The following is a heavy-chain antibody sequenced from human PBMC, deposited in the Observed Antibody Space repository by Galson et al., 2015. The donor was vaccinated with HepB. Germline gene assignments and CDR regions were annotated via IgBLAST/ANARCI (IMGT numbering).Heavy chain of an antibody. J-gene: IGHJ6*02. V-gene: IGHV1-18*04. D-gene: IGHD6-19*01. CDR1: GYTLTSFG. Sequence: SVKVSCKASGYTLTSFGINWVRQAPGQGLEWMGWISTYTGNTNYAQKLQGRVTMTRDTSTSTAYMELRSLRSDDTAVYYCARDRAAVAGISSPPRYDLSGGMDVWGQGTTVTVSS. CDR2: ISTYTGNT. CDR3: ARDRAAVAGISSPPRYDLSGGMDV.